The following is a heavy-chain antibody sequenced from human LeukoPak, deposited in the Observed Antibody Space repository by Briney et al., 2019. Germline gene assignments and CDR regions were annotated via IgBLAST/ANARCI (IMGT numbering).Heavy chain of an antibody. CDR1: GFTFSSYW. J-gene: IGHJ4*02. CDR2: IKQDGSEK. V-gene: IGHV3-7*01. D-gene: IGHD3-16*02. CDR3: ASLLGGVIPYYFDY. Sequence: TGGSLRLSCAASGFTFSSYWMSWVRQAPGKGLEWVANIKQDGSEKYYVDSVKGRFTISRDNAKNSLYLQMNSLRAEDTAVYYCASLLGGVIPYYFDYWGQGTLVTVSS.